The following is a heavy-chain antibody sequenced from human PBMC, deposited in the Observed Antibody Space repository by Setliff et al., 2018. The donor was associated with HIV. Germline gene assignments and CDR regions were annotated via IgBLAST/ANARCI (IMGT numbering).Heavy chain of an antibody. CDR3: AVDLGDYYYDTTDYYYGGGLGY. D-gene: IGHD3-22*01. CDR2: IIPIFGTS. CDR1: GGTLSSYA. Sequence: SVKVSCKASGGTLSSYAISWVRQAPGQGLEWMGGIIPIFGTSNYAQKFQGRVTITTDESTSTAYMELSSLRSEDTAVYYCAVDLGDYYYDTTDYYYGGGLGYWGQGTLVTVSS. V-gene: IGHV1-69*05. J-gene: IGHJ4*02.